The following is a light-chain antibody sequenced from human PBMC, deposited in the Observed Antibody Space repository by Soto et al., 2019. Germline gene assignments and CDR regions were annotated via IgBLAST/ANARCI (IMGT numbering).Light chain of an antibody. Sequence: EIVLTQSPGTLSLSPGERATLSCRASQSVSSSYLAWYRQKPGQAPWLLIYAASSRASGVPDRFSGSGYGTEFTLTISGLEPEDFAVYYCQQYDSSPFTFGQGTRLEIK. CDR2: AAS. J-gene: IGKJ5*01. CDR3: QQYDSSPFT. V-gene: IGKV3-20*01. CDR1: QSVSSSY.